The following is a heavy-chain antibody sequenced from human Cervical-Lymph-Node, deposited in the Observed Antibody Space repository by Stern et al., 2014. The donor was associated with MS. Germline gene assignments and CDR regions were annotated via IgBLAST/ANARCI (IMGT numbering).Heavy chain of an antibody. CDR1: GYTFTSYG. CDR2: ISSYNGNT. V-gene: IGHV1-18*01. Sequence: QVQLEQSGAEVKKPGASVKVSCKASGYTFTSYGISWVRQAPGQGLEWMGWISSYNGNTNYAQKIQGRVTMTTDTYTSTAYIELRTLRSDDSAVYYCARDKMVYATRYCSYAMDVWGQGTTVTVSS. CDR3: ARDKMVYATRYCSYAMDV. J-gene: IGHJ6*02. D-gene: IGHD2-8*01.